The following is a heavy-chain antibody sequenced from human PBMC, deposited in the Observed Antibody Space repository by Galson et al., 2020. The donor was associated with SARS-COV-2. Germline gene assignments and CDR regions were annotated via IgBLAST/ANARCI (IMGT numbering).Heavy chain of an antibody. Sequence: GESLKIPCAASGFKFDDYALHWVRQVPGKGLEWVSGLSSNSQRIGYPGSLMGRFTISRDNAKSSLYLQMNSLRPDDTALYYCAKGFNYGSGNFDYWGQGTQVIVS. V-gene: IGHV3-9*01. CDR2: LSSNSQRI. CDR1: GFKFDDYA. CDR3: AKGFNYGSGNFDY. D-gene: IGHD3-10*01. J-gene: IGHJ4*02.